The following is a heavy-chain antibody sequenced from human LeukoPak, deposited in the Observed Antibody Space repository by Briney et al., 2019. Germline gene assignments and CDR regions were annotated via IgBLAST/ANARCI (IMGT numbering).Heavy chain of an antibody. CDR2: IYPGDSDT. Sequence: GESLKISCKGSGYSFTSYWIGWVRQMPGKGLEWMGIIYPGDSDTRYSPSFQGQVTISADKSISTAYLQWSSPKASDTAMYYCAVLAYGDYVGGYFDYWGQGTLVTVSS. V-gene: IGHV5-51*01. CDR3: AVLAYGDYVGGYFDY. CDR1: GYSFTSYW. J-gene: IGHJ4*02. D-gene: IGHD4-17*01.